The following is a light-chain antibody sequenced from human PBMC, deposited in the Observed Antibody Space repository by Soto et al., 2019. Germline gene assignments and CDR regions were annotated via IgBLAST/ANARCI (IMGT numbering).Light chain of an antibody. CDR1: QSVSNN. J-gene: IGKJ1*01. CDR3: QQYNNWWT. Sequence: EVVMTQSPATLSVSPGERATLSCRASQSVSNNLAWYQQKPGQAPRLLIYGASTRAPGLPVRLSGSGSGTEFTLTISSLQSEDFAVYYCQQYNNWWTFGQGTKVEIK. CDR2: GAS. V-gene: IGKV3-15*01.